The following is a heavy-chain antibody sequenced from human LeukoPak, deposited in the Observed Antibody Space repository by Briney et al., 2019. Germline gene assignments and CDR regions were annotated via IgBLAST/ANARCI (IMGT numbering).Heavy chain of an antibody. CDR2: MNPIKGIR. V-gene: IGHV1-8*01. D-gene: IGHD2/OR15-2a*01. J-gene: IGHJ4*02. CDR3: ARVYGDIDY. CDR1: GYTFTSYD. Sequence: GSSVRVSCKASGYTFTSYDINWVRQATGQGLEWMGWMNPIKGIRTYAQKFQGRVTMTRDTTISTAYMELSGLRYEDTAVYYCARVYGDIDYWGQGTLDTVSS.